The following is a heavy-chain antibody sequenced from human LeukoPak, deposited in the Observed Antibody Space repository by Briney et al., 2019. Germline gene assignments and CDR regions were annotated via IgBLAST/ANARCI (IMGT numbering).Heavy chain of an antibody. CDR1: GYSFTDYY. CDR3: ARADRLDGGPYLIGP. D-gene: IGHD2-21*01. CDR2: INPNSGGT. J-gene: IGHJ5*02. V-gene: IGHV1-2*02. Sequence: ASVKVSCKTSGYSFTDYYMHWVRQAPGQGLERMGWINPNSGGTSSAQRFQGRVTMTRDTSITTVYMEVSWLTSDDTAIYYCARADRLDGGPYLIGPWGQGTLVTVSS.